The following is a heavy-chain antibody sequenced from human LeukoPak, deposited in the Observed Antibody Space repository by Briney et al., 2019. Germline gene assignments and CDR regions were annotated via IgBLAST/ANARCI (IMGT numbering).Heavy chain of an antibody. CDR3: ASSLMGATGIDY. J-gene: IGHJ4*02. CDR1: GGTFSSYA. CDR2: IIPIFGTA. V-gene: IGHV1-69*05. D-gene: IGHD1-26*01. Sequence: SVKVSCKASGGTFSSYAISWVRQAPGQGLEWMGGIIPIFGTANYAQKFQGRVTITTDESTSTAYMELSSLRSEDTAVYYCASSLMGATGIDYWGQGTLVTVSS.